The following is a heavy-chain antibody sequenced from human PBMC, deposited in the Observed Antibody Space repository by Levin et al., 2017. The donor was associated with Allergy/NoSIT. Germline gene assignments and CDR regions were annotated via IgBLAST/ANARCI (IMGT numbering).Heavy chain of an antibody. CDR2: ISYDGSNK. Sequence: RGSLRLSCAASGFTFSSYAMHWVRQAPGKGLEWVAVISYDGSNKYYADSVKGRFTISRDNSKNTLYLQMNSLRAEDTAVYYCARESVVVVTSHGYFDLWGRGTLVTVSA. J-gene: IGHJ2*01. CDR1: GFTFSSYA. CDR3: ARESVVVVTSHGYFDL. D-gene: IGHD2-21*02. V-gene: IGHV3-30-3*01.